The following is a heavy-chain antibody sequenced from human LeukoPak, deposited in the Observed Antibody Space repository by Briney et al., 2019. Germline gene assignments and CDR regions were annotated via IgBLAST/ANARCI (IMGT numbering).Heavy chain of an antibody. CDR2: ISGSGGST. J-gene: IGHJ4*02. CDR3: AKDLIQLWLREGVVFDY. V-gene: IGHV3-23*01. D-gene: IGHD5-18*01. CDR1: GFTFSSYA. Sequence: HAGGSLRLSCAASGFTFSSYAMSWVRQAPGKGLEWVSAISGSGGSTYYADSVKGRFTISRDNSKNTLYLQMNSLRAEDTAVYYCAKDLIQLWLREGVVFDYWGQGTLVTVSS.